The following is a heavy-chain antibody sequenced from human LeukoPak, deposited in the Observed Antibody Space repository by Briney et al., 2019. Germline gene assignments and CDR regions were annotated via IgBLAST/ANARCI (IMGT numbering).Heavy chain of an antibody. Sequence: GATVKISCKASGYIFTDYYMHWAQQAPGKGLEWMGRVDPEDGETIYAEKFQGRVTITADTSTDTAYMELSSLRSEDTAVYYCATARITMIVVVFDYWGQGTLVTVSS. D-gene: IGHD3-22*01. V-gene: IGHV1-69-2*01. J-gene: IGHJ4*02. CDR1: GYIFTDYY. CDR2: VDPEDGET. CDR3: ATARITMIVVVFDY.